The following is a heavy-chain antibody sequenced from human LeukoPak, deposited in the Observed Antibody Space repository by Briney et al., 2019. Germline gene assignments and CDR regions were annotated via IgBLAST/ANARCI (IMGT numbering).Heavy chain of an antibody. V-gene: IGHV3-13*01. D-gene: IGHD4-23*01. CDR1: GFTFSSYD. J-gene: IGHJ3*02. Sequence: GGSLRLPCAASGFTFSSYDMHWVRQATGKGLEWVSAIGTAGDTYYPGSVKGRFTISRDNAKNSLYLQMNSLRAEDTAVYYCARVYGGNSDDAFDIWGQGTMVTVSS. CDR2: IGTAGDT. CDR3: ARVYGGNSDDAFDI.